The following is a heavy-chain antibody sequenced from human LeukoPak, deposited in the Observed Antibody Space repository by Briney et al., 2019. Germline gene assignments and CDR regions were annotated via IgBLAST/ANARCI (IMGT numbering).Heavy chain of an antibody. CDR2: IYYSGTT. CDR3: ARVIWNSVYYYYSMDV. Sequence: PSETLSLTCTVSGDSISSDYWSWIRQPPGKGLEWIGYIYYSGTTNYNPSLKSRVTIPVDTSKNQFSLKLNSVTAADTAVYYCARVIWNSVYYYYSMDVWGKGTTVTVSS. D-gene: IGHD1-7*01. J-gene: IGHJ6*03. CDR1: GDSISSDY. V-gene: IGHV4-59*01.